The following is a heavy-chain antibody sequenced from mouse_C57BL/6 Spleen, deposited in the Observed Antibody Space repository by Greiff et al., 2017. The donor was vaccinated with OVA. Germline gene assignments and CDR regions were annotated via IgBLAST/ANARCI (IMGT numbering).Heavy chain of an antibody. CDR3: AQDAMDY. J-gene: IGHJ4*01. CDR2: ISYDGSN. V-gene: IGHV3-6*01. CDR1: GYSITSGYY. Sequence: EVQLVESGPGLVKPSQSLSLTCSVTGYSITSGYYWNWIRQFPGNKLEWMGYISYDGSNNYNPSLKNRISITRDTSKNQFFLKLNSVTTEDTATYYCAQDAMDYWGQGTSVTVSS.